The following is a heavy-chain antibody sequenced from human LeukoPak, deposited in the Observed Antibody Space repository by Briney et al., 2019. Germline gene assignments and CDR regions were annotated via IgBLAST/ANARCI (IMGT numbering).Heavy chain of an antibody. J-gene: IGHJ4*02. D-gene: IGHD3-16*01. CDR3: ARAAGDLDY. CDR1: GSSSTIDR. V-gene: IGHV5-51*07. Sequence: GSSLRFCCTGAGSSSTIDRNCCRHALREKRVEWMGIIYPGDSDTRYSPSFQGQVTISADKSISTAYRQWSSLKASDTAMYYCARAAGDLDYWGQGTLVTVSS. CDR2: IYPGDSDT.